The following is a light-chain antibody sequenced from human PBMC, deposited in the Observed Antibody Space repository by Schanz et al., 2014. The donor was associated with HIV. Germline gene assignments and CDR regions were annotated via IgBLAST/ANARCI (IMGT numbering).Light chain of an antibody. Sequence: QSVLTQPPSVSAAPGQKVTISCSGSSSNIGNNYVSWYQQLPGTAPKLLIHTNNQRPSGVPDRFSGSKSGTSASLAISGLRSDDEGDYYCATWDDRLNGVVFGGGTKLTVL. CDR3: ATWDDRLNGVV. CDR1: SSNIGNNY. CDR2: TNN. J-gene: IGLJ2*01. V-gene: IGLV1-47*01.